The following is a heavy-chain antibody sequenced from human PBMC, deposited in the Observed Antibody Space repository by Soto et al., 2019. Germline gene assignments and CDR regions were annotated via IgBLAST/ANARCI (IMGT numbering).Heavy chain of an antibody. J-gene: IGHJ4*02. CDR1: GGSMSSFD. CDR2: IYSGGRN. V-gene: IGHV4-4*07. D-gene: IGHD4-17*01. CDR3: GGLRFDY. Sequence: SYTLDITCTVCGGSMSSFDWSWIRQPAGKGLEWIGRIYSGGRNNYNPSLKSRVTMSVDTSKNQFSLRLSSVTAADTAMYYCGGLRFDYWGQGTLVTVSS.